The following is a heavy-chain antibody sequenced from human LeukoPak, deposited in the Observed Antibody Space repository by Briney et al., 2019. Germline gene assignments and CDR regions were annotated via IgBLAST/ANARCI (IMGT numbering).Heavy chain of an antibody. D-gene: IGHD6-13*01. CDR1: GFTFGTSA. Sequence: EGSLRLSCAASGFTFGTSARSWGREAPGKGPEWVSTFGRSGSAPYYSDSVKVRFTIFRDNSKNTLYLQMNSLRDEDTAVYYCAKGSLGSWYYFDYWGQGTLVTVSS. CDR3: AKGSLGSWYYFDY. J-gene: IGHJ4*02. V-gene: IGHV3-23*01. CDR2: FGRSGSAP.